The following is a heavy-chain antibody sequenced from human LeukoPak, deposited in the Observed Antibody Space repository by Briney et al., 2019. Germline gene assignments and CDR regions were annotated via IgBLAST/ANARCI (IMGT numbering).Heavy chain of an antibody. J-gene: IGHJ4*02. D-gene: IGHD2-21*01. CDR2: IYYSGST. CDR3: ARAVRLGPFLYYFDY. Sequence: PSETLSLTCTVSGGSISRSSYYWGWIRQPPGKGLEWIGSIYYSGSTYYNPSLKSRVTISVDTSKNQFSLKLSSVTAADTAVFFCARAVRLGPFLYYFDYWGQGTLVTVSS. V-gene: IGHV4-39*01. CDR1: GGSISRSSYY.